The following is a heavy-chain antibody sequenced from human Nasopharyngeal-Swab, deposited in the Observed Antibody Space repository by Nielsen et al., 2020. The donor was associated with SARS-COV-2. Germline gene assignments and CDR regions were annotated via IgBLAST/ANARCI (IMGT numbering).Heavy chain of an antibody. CDR3: VRPEGVATSFKYYFQYGMDV. V-gene: IGHV5-51*01. CDR1: GYSFTSYW. J-gene: IGHJ6*02. D-gene: IGHD5-12*01. Sequence: KVSCKGSGYSFTSYWIAWVRQMPGKDLEWMGIIYPRDSDTRYSPSFQGQVTISADKSISTAYLQWSSLKASDTAMYYCVRPEGVATSFKYYFQYGMDVWGQGTMVTVPS. CDR2: IYPRDSDT.